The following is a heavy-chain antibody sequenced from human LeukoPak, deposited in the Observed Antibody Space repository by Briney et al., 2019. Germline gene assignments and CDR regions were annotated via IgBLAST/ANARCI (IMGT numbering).Heavy chain of an antibody. D-gene: IGHD4-23*01. V-gene: IGHV3-7*01. CDR3: ARGSVGGIDY. CDR2: IKGDGSDK. CDR1: GFTFSSSW. J-gene: IGHJ4*02. Sequence: GGSLRLSCAASGFTFSSSWMTWVRQAPGKGLEWLANIKGDGSDKNYVDSVKGRFTISRDNAKNSLYLQMNSLRAEDTAVYYCARGSVGGIDYWGQGTLVTVSS.